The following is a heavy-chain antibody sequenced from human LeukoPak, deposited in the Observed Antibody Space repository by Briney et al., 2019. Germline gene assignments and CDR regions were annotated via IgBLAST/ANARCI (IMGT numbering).Heavy chain of an antibody. CDR1: GGSISSYY. CDR2: IYYSGST. J-gene: IGHJ5*02. CDR3: ARDRGYYVSSGLENWFDP. V-gene: IGHV4-59*01. D-gene: IGHD3-22*01. Sequence: PSETLSLTCTVSGGSISSYYWSWIRQPPGKGLEWIGNIYYSGSTNYNPSLKSRVTISVDTSKNQFSLKLSSVTAADTAVYYCARDRGYYVSSGLENWFDPWGQGTLVTVSS.